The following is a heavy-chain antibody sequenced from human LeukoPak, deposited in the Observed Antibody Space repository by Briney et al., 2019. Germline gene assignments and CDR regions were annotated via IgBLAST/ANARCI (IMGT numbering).Heavy chain of an antibody. D-gene: IGHD2-21*01. CDR3: ARPSYCVFDNCGYWLDP. Sequence: ASVKVSCKTSGYTFTKYLIHWVRQAPGQGLKWMGTINPSGDSTNYAQRFQGRVTLTEDTSTSTVYMELSSLTSEDTAVYYCARPSYCVFDNCGYWLDPWGPGTLITVSS. V-gene: IGHV1-46*01. J-gene: IGHJ5*02. CDR2: INPSGDST. CDR1: GYTFTKYL.